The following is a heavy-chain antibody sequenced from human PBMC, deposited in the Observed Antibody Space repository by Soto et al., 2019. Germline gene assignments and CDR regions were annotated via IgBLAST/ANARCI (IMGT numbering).Heavy chain of an antibody. V-gene: IGHV1-69*06. D-gene: IGHD3-22*01. CDR2: IIPIFGTA. J-gene: IGHJ3*02. CDR3: AREYNYYDSSGPSFAFDI. Sequence: SSVKVSCKASGGTFSSYAISWVRQAPGQGLEWMGGIIPIFGTANYAQKFQGRVTITADKSTSTAYMELSSLRSEDTAVYYCAREYNYYDSSGPSFAFDIWGQGTMVTVSS. CDR1: GGTFSSYA.